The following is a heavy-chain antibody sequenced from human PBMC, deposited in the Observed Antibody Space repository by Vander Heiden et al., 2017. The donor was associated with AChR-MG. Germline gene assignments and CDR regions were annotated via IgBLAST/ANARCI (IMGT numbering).Heavy chain of an antibody. D-gene: IGHD2-21*01. J-gene: IGHJ4*02. CDR2: ISYDGSNK. Sequence: QVQLVESGGGVVQPGRSLRLSCAASGFTFSSYGMHWVRQAPGKGLGWVAVISYDGSNKYYADSVKGRFTISRDNSKNTLYLQMNSLRAEDTAVYYCAKDGFLPHCGGDCYDFDYWGQGTLVTVSS. CDR3: AKDGFLPHCGGDCYDFDY. CDR1: GFTFSSYG. V-gene: IGHV3-30*18.